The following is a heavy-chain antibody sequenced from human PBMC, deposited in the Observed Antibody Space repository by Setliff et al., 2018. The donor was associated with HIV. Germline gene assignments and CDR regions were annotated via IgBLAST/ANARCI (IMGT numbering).Heavy chain of an antibody. V-gene: IGHV3-7*03. CDR1: GFTFSSYW. CDR3: ARDSYGGKIHYYMDV. D-gene: IGHD2-15*01. Sequence: SCAASGFTFSSYWMSWVRQAPGKGLEWVANIKQDGSEKYYVDSVKGRFTISRDNAKNSLYLQMNSLRAEDTAVYYCARDSYGGKIHYYMDVWGKGTTVTVSS. J-gene: IGHJ6*03. CDR2: IKQDGSEK.